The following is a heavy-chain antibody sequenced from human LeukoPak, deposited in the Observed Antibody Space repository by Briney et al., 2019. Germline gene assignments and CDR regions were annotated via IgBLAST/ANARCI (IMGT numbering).Heavy chain of an antibody. CDR1: GFTFRSYA. CDR2: ISGSGGST. D-gene: IGHD6-13*01. CDR3: AKDEGYSSSWGISDY. Sequence: GGSLRLSCAASGFTFRSYAMSWVRQAPGKGLEGVSAISGSGGSTDYADYVKVRFTSSRDNSKNTLYLQMISLRAEDTAVYYCAKDEGYSSSWGISDYWGQGTLVTVSS. V-gene: IGHV3-23*01. J-gene: IGHJ4*02.